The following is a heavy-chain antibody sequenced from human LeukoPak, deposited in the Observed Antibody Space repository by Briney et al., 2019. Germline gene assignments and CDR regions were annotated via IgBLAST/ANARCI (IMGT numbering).Heavy chain of an antibody. CDR2: IYYSGST. CDR3: ARELDYYYYMDV. CDR1: GYSISSGYY. V-gene: IGHV4-38-2*02. Sequence: TSETLSLTCTVSGYSISSGYYWGWVRQPPGKGLEWIGYIYYSGSTNYNPSLKSRVTISVDTSKNQFSLKLSSVTAADTAVYYCARELDYYYYMDVWGKGTTVTVSS. J-gene: IGHJ6*03.